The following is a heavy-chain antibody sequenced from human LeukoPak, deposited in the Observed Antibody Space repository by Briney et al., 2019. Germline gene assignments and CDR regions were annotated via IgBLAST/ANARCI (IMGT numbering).Heavy chain of an antibody. CDR2: VYYTGST. Sequence: SETLSLTCSVSGGILNSFYWTWIRQPPGKGLEYIGYVYYTGSTNYNPSLKSRATLRADTSKNQFSLKLTSVTAADTAVYYCARWNPVTTSNDYWGQGILVAVSS. CDR3: ARWNPVTTSNDY. CDR1: GGILNSFY. V-gene: IGHV4-59*08. D-gene: IGHD4-17*01. J-gene: IGHJ4*02.